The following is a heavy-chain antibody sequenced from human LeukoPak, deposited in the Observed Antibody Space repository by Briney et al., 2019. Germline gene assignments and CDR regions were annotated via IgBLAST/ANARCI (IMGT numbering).Heavy chain of an antibody. J-gene: IGHJ6*04. V-gene: IGHV3-48*03. CDR3: AGLGITMIGGV. Sequence: PGGSLRLSCAASGFTFNSYEMNWVRQAPGKGLEWVSYISSSGSTIYYADSVKVRFTISRDNAKNSLDLQMNSLRAEDTAVYYCAGLGITMIGGVWGKGTTVTISS. CDR1: GFTFNSYE. D-gene: IGHD3-10*02. CDR2: ISSSGSTI.